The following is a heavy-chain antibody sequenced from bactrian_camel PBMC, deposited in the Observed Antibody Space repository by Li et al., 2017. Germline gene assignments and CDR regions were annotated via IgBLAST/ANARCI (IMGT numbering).Heavy chain of an antibody. V-gene: IGHV3S10*01. CDR3: SADRRSYYSDYERILLSNY. D-gene: IGHD4*01. CDR1: GFTFNSYD. J-gene: IGHJ4*01. Sequence: VQLVESGGGLVQPGGSLRLSCAASGFTFNSYDMSWVRQAPGEALEWVSSLYTSGGTAFANSVKGRFSISKDSAKNTLYLQMNSLKTEDTARYYCSADRRSYYSDYERILLSNYWGQGTQVTVS. CDR2: LYTSGGT.